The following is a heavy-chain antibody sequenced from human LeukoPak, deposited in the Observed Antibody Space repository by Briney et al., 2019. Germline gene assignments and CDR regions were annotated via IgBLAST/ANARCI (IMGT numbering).Heavy chain of an antibody. J-gene: IGHJ4*02. CDR2: LGHEDGTT. Sequence: GASVRLSCKVSGSTLSKISIDWGRQSPGKRRGWMGGLGHEDGTTIHAQKFQGRFKMTVDTATDTAYMEMSSLMSEDTAIYYCATGAIVFDYWGQGTLVTVSS. CDR3: ATGAIVFDY. CDR1: GSTLSKIS. V-gene: IGHV1-24*01. D-gene: IGHD3-22*01.